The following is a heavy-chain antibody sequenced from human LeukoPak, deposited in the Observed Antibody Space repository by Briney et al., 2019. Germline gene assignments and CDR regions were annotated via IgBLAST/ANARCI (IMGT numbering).Heavy chain of an antibody. CDR2: IRADNGNT. CDR1: GYTFTSYG. D-gene: IGHD6-13*01. Sequence: ASVKVSCKASGYTFTSYGISWVRQAPGQGSEWKGCIRADNGNTNYAQKFQGRVTMTTDTSTSTAYMELRSLRSDDSAVYYCARTEIAVAGTGGDYYYYYGMDVWGQGTTVTVSS. V-gene: IGHV1-18*01. J-gene: IGHJ6*02. CDR3: ARTEIAVAGTGGDYYYYYGMDV.